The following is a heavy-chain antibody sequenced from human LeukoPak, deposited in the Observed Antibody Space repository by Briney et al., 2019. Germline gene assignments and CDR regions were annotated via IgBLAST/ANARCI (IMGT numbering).Heavy chain of an antibody. D-gene: IGHD5-12*01. CDR2: ISGGGGST. CDR1: GFTFSNAW. Sequence: PGGSLRLSCAASGFTFSNAWMNWVRQAPGKGLEWVSAISGGGGSTYYADSVKGRFTISRDNSKNTLYLQMGSLRAEDTAVYYCARARGGYSGYDAFDYWGQGTLVTVSS. V-gene: IGHV3-23*01. J-gene: IGHJ4*02. CDR3: ARARGGYSGYDAFDY.